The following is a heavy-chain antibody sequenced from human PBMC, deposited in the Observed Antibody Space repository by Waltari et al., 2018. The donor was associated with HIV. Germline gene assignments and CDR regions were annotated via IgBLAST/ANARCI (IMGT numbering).Heavy chain of an antibody. J-gene: IGHJ4*02. CDR1: GFTFKNYG. V-gene: IGHV3-33*01. CDR2: IWYDGSNK. CDR3: ARDRGGSSSLVLDS. Sequence: QVQLVESGGGVVQPGSSLRLSCAAFGFTFKNYGMHWVRQAPGKGLEGVAVIWYDGSNKYYADSVKGRFTISRDNSKNRLYLQMNSLRAEDTAVYYCARDRGGSSSLVLDSWGQGTLVTVSS. D-gene: IGHD6-6*01.